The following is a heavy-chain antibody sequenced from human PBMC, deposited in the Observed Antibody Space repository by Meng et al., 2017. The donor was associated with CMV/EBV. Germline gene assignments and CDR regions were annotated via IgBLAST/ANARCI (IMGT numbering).Heavy chain of an antibody. D-gene: IGHD1-7*01. V-gene: IGHV3-30*04. Sequence: EGSLRLSCAASGFTFSSYAMHWVRQAPGKGLEWVAVISYDGSNKYYADSVKGRFTISRDNSKNTLYLQMNSLRAEDTAVYYCARGGWTGTTGGYWGQGTLVTVSS. CDR3: ARGGWTGTTGGY. CDR1: GFTFSSYA. J-gene: IGHJ4*02. CDR2: ISYDGSNK.